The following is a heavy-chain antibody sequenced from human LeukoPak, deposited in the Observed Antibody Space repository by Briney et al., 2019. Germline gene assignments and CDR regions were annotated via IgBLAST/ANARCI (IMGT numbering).Heavy chain of an antibody. Sequence: PGRSLRLSCAASGFTFDDYAMHWVRQAPGKGLEWVSGISWNSGSIGYADSVKGRFTISRDNAKNSLYLQMNSLRAEDTALYYCARGGGYGGNSYDAFDIWGQGTMVTVSS. J-gene: IGHJ3*02. CDR2: ISWNSGSI. CDR1: GFTFDDYA. D-gene: IGHD4-23*01. CDR3: ARGGGYGGNSYDAFDI. V-gene: IGHV3-9*01.